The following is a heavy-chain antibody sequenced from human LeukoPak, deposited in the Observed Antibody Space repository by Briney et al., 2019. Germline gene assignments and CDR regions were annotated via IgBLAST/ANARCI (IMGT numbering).Heavy chain of an antibody. J-gene: IGHJ6*04. CDR2: ISSSGSTI. CDR1: GFTFSSYE. D-gene: IGHD1-26*01. V-gene: IGHV3-48*03. Sequence: PGGSLRLPCAASGFTFSSYEMNWVRQAPGKGLEWVSYISSSGSTIYYADSVKGRFTISRDNAKNSLYLQMNSLRAEDTAVYYCARVEGGYYYYGMDVWGKGTTVTVSS. CDR3: ARVEGGYYYYGMDV.